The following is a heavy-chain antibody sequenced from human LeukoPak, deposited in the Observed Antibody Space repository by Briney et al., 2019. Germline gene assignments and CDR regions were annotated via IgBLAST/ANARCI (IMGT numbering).Heavy chain of an antibody. J-gene: IGHJ4*02. Sequence: PGRSLRLSCAASGFTFDDYAMHWVRQAPGKGLEWVSGISWNSGSIGYADSAKGRFTISRDNAKNTLYLQMNSLRAEDTAVYYCARDPLNCSGGSCYSFLFDYWGQGTLVTVSS. CDR1: GFTFDDYA. V-gene: IGHV3-9*01. D-gene: IGHD2-15*01. CDR3: ARDPLNCSGGSCYSFLFDY. CDR2: ISWNSGSI.